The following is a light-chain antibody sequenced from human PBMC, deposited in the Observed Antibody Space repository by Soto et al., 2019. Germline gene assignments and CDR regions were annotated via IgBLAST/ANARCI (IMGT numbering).Light chain of an antibody. CDR3: QQYNRRLWT. CDR2: KAF. CDR1: QRITKW. V-gene: IGKV1-5*03. Sequence: DIPMTQSPSPLSASVGARVTITSRASQRITKWLAWYQQAPGQVPKLLISKAFGVTSGVPSRYSGSGSGTECTRLIGRLQSEDSAVYDCQQYNRRLWTFGQGTKVDIK. J-gene: IGKJ1*01.